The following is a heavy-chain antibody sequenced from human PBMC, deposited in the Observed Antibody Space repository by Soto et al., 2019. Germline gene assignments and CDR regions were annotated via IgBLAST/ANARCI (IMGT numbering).Heavy chain of an antibody. V-gene: IGHV1-18*01. CDR2: ISAYNGNT. CDR3: ARAFLSGYDKNNNWFDP. J-gene: IGHJ5*02. CDR1: GYTFTSYG. D-gene: IGHD5-12*01. Sequence: ASVKVSCKASGYTFTSYGISWVRQAPGQGLEWMGWISAYNGNTNYAQKLQGRVTMTTDTSTSTAYMELRSLRSDDTAVYYCARAFLSGYDKNNNWFDPWGQGTLVTVSS.